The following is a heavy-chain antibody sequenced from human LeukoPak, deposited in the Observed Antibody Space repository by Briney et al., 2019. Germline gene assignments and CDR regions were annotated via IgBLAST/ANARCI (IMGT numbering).Heavy chain of an antibody. CDR3: ARTSAYDSSGYYTY. CDR1: GYTFTSYD. Sequence: ASVKDSCKASGYTFTSYDINWVRQATGQGLEWMGWMNPNSGNTGYAQKFQGRVTMTRDTSISTAYMELSRLRSDDTAVYYCARTSAYDSSGYYTYWGQGTLVTVSS. CDR2: MNPNSGNT. V-gene: IGHV1-8*01. D-gene: IGHD3-22*01. J-gene: IGHJ4*02.